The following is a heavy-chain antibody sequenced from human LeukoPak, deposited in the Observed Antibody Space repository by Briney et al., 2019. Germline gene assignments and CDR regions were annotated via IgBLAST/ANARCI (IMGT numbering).Heavy chain of an antibody. Sequence: SETLSLTCTVSGGSISSYYWSWIRQPPGKGLEWIGYIYYSGSTNYNPSPKSRVTISVDTSKNQFSLKLSSVTAADTAVYYCARLLGYYFDYWGQGTLVTVSS. CDR3: ARLLGYYFDY. D-gene: IGHD2-15*01. V-gene: IGHV4-59*01. CDR2: IYYSGST. CDR1: GGSISSYY. J-gene: IGHJ4*02.